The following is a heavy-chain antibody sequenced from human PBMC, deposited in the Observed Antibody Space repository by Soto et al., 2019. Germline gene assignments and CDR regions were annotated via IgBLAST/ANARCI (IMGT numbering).Heavy chain of an antibody. V-gene: IGHV2-5*02. J-gene: IGHJ5*02. CDR1: GFSLSTSGVG. CDR2: IYWDDEK. D-gene: IGHD2-2*01. CDR3: AHRLQASSSFQNWFDP. Sequence: SGPTLVNPTQTLTLTCIFSGFSLSTSGVGVGWIRQPPGKALEWLALIYWDDEKRHSPSLKSRLTITKDTSKNQVVLTMTNIDPVDTATYYCAHRLQASSSFQNWFDPWGQGTLVTSPQ.